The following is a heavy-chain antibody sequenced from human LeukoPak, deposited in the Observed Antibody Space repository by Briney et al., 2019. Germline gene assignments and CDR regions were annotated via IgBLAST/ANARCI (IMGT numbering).Heavy chain of an antibody. CDR3: ARVLRYFDWVHGMDV. D-gene: IGHD3-9*01. CDR2: ISSSSSTI. Sequence: QPGGSLRLSCAASGFTFSSYSMNWVRQAPGKGLEWVSYISSSSSTIYYADSVKGRFTISRDNAKNSLYLQMNSLRAEDTAVYYCARVLRYFDWVHGMDVWGQGTTVTVSS. V-gene: IGHV3-48*04. CDR1: GFTFSSYS. J-gene: IGHJ6*02.